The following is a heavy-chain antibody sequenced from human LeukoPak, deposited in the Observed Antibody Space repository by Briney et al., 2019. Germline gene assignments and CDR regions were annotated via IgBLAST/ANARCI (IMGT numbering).Heavy chain of an antibody. CDR1: GFIFSTYN. CDR2: ITSSSSHT. Sequence: GGSLRLSCSASGFIFSTYNMNWVRQAPGKALEWVSSITSSSSHTYYADSVKGRYTISRDNAKNSLYLQMDSLRAYETAAYYXXXXXXXXGYGAYYYYYMDVWGKGTTVTISS. CDR3: XXXXXXXGYGAYYYYYMDV. D-gene: IGHD5-12*01. J-gene: IGHJ6*03. V-gene: IGHV3-21*01.